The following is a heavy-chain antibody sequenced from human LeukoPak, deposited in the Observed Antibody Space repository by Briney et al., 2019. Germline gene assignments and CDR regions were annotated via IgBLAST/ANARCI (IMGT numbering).Heavy chain of an antibody. J-gene: IGHJ3*02. CDR3: ARARYANAWYAFDI. CDR2: LSHSGSS. V-gene: IGHV4-59*02. CDR1: GGSVNSYY. D-gene: IGHD2-2*01. Sequence: SETLSLTCTVSGGSVNSYYWSWIRRPPGRGLEWIAYLSHSGSSDSNPSLTSRVTTLVVTSKNQFSLKLTSVTAADTAVYYCARARYANAWYAFDIWGHGTMVTVSS.